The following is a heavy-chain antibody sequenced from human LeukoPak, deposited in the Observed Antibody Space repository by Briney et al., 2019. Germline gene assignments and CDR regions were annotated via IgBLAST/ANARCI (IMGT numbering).Heavy chain of an antibody. J-gene: IGHJ3*02. CDR1: GGSISSGTYY. CDR3: ARDRAPNWTLDAFDI. D-gene: IGHD3/OR15-3a*01. CDR2: LYHSGST. V-gene: IGHV4-30-2*01. Sequence: SETLSLTCTVSGGSISSGTYYWSWIRQPPGKGLEWIGYLYHSGSTSYNPSLKSRVTISVDRSKNQFSLRLSSVSAADTAVYYCARDRAPNWTLDAFDIWGQGTMVTVSS.